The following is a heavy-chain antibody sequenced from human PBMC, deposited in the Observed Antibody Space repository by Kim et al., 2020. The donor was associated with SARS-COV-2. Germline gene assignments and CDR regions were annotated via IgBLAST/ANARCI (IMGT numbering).Heavy chain of an antibody. CDR3: ARDYFNSDYWYYDP. D-gene: IGHD3-22*01. Sequence: ADSVKGRVTISRDNAKSSLYLQMNSPRAEDMAVYYCARDYFNSDYWYYDPWGRGTLVTVSS. V-gene: IGHV3-21*01. J-gene: IGHJ2*01.